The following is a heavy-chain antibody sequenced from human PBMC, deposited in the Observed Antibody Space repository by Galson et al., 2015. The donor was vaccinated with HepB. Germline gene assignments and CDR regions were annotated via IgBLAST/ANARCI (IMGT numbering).Heavy chain of an antibody. V-gene: IGHV3-30*04. CDR1: GFTFSSYA. D-gene: IGHD6-13*01. CDR3: ARLAPGIAAAPFDY. CDR2: ISYDGSNK. J-gene: IGHJ4*02. Sequence: SLRLSCAASGFTFSSYAMHWVRQAPGKGLEWVAVISYDGSNKYYADSVKGRFTISRDNSKNTLYLQMNSLRAEDTAMYYCARLAPGIAAAPFDYWGQGTLVTVSS.